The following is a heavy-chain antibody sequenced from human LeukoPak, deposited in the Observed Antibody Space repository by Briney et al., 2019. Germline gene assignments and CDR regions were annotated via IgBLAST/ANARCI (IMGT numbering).Heavy chain of an antibody. Sequence: SGGSLRLSCAVSGFSVSSNYMSWVRQAPGKGLEWVSAIYSGGSTYYADSVKGRFTISRDNSKNTLYLQMNSLRAEGTAIYYCANSPRQNNFYDYWGQGTLVTVSS. CDR1: GFSVSSNY. V-gene: IGHV3-53*01. CDR3: ANSPRQNNFYDY. J-gene: IGHJ4*02. D-gene: IGHD2/OR15-2a*01. CDR2: IYSGGST.